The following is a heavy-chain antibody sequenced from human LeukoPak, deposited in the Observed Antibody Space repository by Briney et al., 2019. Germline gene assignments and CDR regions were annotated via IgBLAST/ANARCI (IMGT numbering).Heavy chain of an antibody. CDR2: IWYDGSNK. V-gene: IGHV3-33*08. J-gene: IGHJ4*02. Sequence: GGSLSLSCAASGFTFSNYWMSWVRQAPGKGLEWVAVIWYDGSNKYYADSVKGRFTISRDNSKNTLYLQMNSLRAEDTAVYYCARADTAMVTEYYFDYWGQGTLVTVSS. D-gene: IGHD5-18*01. CDR3: ARADTAMVTEYYFDY. CDR1: GFTFSNYW.